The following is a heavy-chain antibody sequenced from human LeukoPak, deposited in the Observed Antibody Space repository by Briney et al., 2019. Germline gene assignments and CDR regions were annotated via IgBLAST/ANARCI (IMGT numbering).Heavy chain of an antibody. V-gene: IGHV3-33*01. D-gene: IGHD3-10*01. Sequence: GGSLRLSCAASGFIFSSYGMHWVRQAPGKGLEWVAVIWYDGSNKYYGDSVKGRFTISRDNSKNTLYLQMNSLRVEDTAVYYCARGAPGQDGMDVWGQGTTVTVSS. J-gene: IGHJ6*02. CDR3: ARGAPGQDGMDV. CDR2: IWYDGSNK. CDR1: GFIFSSYG.